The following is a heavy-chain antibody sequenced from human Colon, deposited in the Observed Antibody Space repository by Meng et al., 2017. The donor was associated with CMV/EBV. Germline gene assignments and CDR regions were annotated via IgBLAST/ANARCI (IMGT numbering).Heavy chain of an antibody. J-gene: IGHJ4*02. CDR2: ISSRGDKR. V-gene: IGHV3-23*01. D-gene: IGHD3-3*01. Sequence: GGSLRLSCVVSGVTFSDSVMSWVRQAPGKGLEWVAAISSRGDKRDYADSVKGRFTISRDNFRNTVILQMSSMKVEDTAVYYCADDFWMERGYWGPGTLVTVSS. CDR3: ADDFWMERGY. CDR1: GVTFSDSV.